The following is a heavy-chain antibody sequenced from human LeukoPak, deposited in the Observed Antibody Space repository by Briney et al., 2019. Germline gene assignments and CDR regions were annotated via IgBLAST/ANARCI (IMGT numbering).Heavy chain of an antibody. V-gene: IGHV4-61*01. J-gene: IGHJ4*02. CDR3: ARGKAAKNYDFWSGPDPPYYFDY. D-gene: IGHD3-3*01. Sequence: PSETLSLTCTVSGGSVSSGSYYWSWIRQPPGKGLEWIGYIYYSGSTNYNPSLKSRVTISVDTSKNQFSLKLSSVTAADTAVYYCARGKAAKNYDFWSGPDPPYYFDYWGQGTLVTVSS. CDR1: GGSVSSGSYY. CDR2: IYYSGST.